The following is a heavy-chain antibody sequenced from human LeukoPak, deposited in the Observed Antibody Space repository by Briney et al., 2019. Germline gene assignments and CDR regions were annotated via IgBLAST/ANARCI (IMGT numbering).Heavy chain of an antibody. CDR1: GGTFSSYA. CDR2: IIPIFGTA. D-gene: IGHD6-13*01. J-gene: IGHJ3*02. V-gene: IGHV1-69*06. CDR3: AREVIAAAVPYAFDI. Sequence: SVKVSCKASGGTFSSYAISWVRQAPGQGLEWMGGIIPIFGTANYAQKFQGRVTITADKSTSTAYMELSSLRSEDTAVYYCAREVIAAAVPYAFDIWGQGTMVTVSS.